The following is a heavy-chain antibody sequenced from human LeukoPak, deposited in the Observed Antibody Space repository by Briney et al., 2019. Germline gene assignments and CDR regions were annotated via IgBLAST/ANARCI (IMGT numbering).Heavy chain of an antibody. Sequence: SETLSLTCTVSGGSISSYYWSWIRQPPGKGLEWIGYIYYSGSTNYNPSLKSRVTISVGTSKNQFSLKLSSVTAADTAVYYCARAKKWLLDYWGQGTLVTVSS. CDR2: IYYSGST. CDR3: ARAKKWLLDY. J-gene: IGHJ4*02. V-gene: IGHV4-59*01. D-gene: IGHD5-12*01. CDR1: GGSISSYY.